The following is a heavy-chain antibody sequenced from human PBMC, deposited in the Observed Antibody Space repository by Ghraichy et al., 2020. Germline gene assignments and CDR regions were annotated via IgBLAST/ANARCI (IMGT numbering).Heavy chain of an antibody. D-gene: IGHD6-13*01. Sequence: SETLSLTCTVSGGSISSYYWSWIRQPPGKGLEWIGYIYYSGSTNYNPSLKSRVTISVDTSKNQFSLKLSSVTAADTAVYYCARELTDGPGIAAAGIKNWFDPWGQGTQVTVSS. J-gene: IGHJ5*02. V-gene: IGHV4-59*01. CDR3: ARELTDGPGIAAAGIKNWFDP. CDR2: IYYSGST. CDR1: GGSISSYY.